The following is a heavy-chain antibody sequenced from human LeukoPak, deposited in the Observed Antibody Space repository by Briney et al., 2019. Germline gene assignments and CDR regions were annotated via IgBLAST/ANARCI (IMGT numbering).Heavy chain of an antibody. CDR2: IYPGDSDT. Sequence: GESLKISCKGSGYSFTSYWIGWVRQMPGKGLEWMGIIYPGDSDTRYSPSFQGLVTISADKSISTAYLQWSSLKASDTAMYYCARRAGGYYDILTGWDWGQGTLVTVSS. CDR3: ARRAGGYYDILTGWD. D-gene: IGHD3-9*01. V-gene: IGHV5-51*01. J-gene: IGHJ4*02. CDR1: GYSFTSYW.